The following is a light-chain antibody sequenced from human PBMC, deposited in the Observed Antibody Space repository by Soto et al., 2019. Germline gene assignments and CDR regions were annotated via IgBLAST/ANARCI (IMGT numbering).Light chain of an antibody. CDR2: GAS. CDR3: QQYGSSPFT. V-gene: IGKV3-20*01. J-gene: IGKJ3*01. CDR1: QSVSSIN. Sequence: EIVLTQSPGTLSLSPGERATLSCRASQSVSSINLAWYQQKPGQAPRLLIYGASSRATGIPDRFSGSGSGTDFTLTISRLEPEDFAVYSCQQYGSSPFTFGPGTKVDIK.